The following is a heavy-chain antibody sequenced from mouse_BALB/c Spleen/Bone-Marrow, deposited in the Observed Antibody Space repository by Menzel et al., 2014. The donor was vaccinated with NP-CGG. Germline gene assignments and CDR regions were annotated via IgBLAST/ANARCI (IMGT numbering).Heavy chain of an antibody. V-gene: IGHV1S81*02. D-gene: IGHD1-1*01. CDR1: GYTFTSYW. CDR2: INPSNGRT. CDR3: ARRTTTVVATDY. Sequence: VKLMESGAELVKPGASVKLSCKASGYTFTSYWMHWVKQRPGQGLEWIGEINPSNGRTKYNEKFKSKATLTVDKSSSTAYMQLSSLTSEDFAVYYWARRTTTVVATDYWGKGTAHTVS. J-gene: IGHJ2*01.